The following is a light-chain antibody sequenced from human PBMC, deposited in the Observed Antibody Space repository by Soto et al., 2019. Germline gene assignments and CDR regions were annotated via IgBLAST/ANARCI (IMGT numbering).Light chain of an antibody. Sequence: DVVMTQTPLSLSVAPGQPASISCKSSQSLLHITGETFLFWYLQKPGQSPQLLIYEVSTRVSGVPDRFSGSGSGTDFTLEISRVVTDDVGIYYCMQSTQLPPTFGQGTRLWIE. CDR3: MQSTQLPPT. CDR2: EVS. CDR1: QSLLHITGETF. J-gene: IGKJ5*01. V-gene: IGKV2D-29*02.